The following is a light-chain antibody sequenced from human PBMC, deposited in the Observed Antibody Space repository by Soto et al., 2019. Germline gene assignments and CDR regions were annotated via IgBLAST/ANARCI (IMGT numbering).Light chain of an antibody. CDR3: NSYTTSTTWV. CDR1: SSDVGSSDY. CDR2: EVS. Sequence: QPVLTQPASVSGSPGQSITISCTGTSSDVGSSDYVSWYQQHPGKAPKLMIYEVSNRPSGVSNRFSGSKSGNTASLTISGLQAEDEADYYCNSYTTSTTWVFGGGTKVTVL. V-gene: IGLV2-14*01. J-gene: IGLJ3*02.